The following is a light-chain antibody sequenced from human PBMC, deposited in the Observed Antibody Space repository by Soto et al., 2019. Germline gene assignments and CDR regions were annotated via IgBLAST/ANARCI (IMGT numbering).Light chain of an antibody. V-gene: IGLV2-14*03. J-gene: IGLJ1*01. CDR2: DVS. CDR3: SSYTSSSSYV. CDR1: SSDIGGFYH. Sequence: QSVLTQPASVSYSPGQSITISCSGTSSDIGGFYHVSWHQQHPGKAPKLIIYDVSNRPSGVSNRFSGSKTGNTASLIISGLQAEDEADYYCSSYTSSSSYVFGSGTKVTVL.